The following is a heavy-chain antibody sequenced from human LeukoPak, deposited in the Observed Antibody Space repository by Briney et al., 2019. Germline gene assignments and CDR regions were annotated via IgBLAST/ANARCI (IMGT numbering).Heavy chain of an antibody. D-gene: IGHD4-17*01. V-gene: IGHV1-2*02. J-gene: IGHJ4*02. CDR2: INPNSGGT. CDR1: GYTFTGYY. Sequence: ASVKVSCKASGYTFTGYYMHWVRQAPGQGLEWMGWINPNSGGTNYAQKFQGRVTMTRDTSISTAYMELSRLRSDDTAVYYCARDLPLTLTTSDYWGQGTLVTVSS. CDR3: ARDLPLTLTTSDY.